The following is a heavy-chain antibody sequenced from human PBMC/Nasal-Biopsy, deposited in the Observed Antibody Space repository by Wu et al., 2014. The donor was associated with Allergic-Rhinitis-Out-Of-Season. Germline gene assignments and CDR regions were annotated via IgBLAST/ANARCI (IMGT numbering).Heavy chain of an antibody. CDR3: ARQFSGTYYYYYMDV. V-gene: IGHV4-39*01. CDR2: IHNAEGT. D-gene: IGHD1-26*01. J-gene: IGHJ6*03. Sequence: TLSLTCTVSDVSISRTSFYWGLDAASPPGKGLEWIGSIHNAEGTDYNPSLKSRVTISVDTSKNQFSLRLNSVTAADTADYFCARQFSGTYYYYYMDVWGKGTTVTVSS. CDR1: DVSISRTSFY.